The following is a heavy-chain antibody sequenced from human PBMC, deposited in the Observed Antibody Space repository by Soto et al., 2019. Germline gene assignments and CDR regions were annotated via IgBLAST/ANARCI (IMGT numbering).Heavy chain of an antibody. CDR2: IYYSGST. CDR1: GDSISSSSYY. CDR3: ARALILTGYYIHDAFDI. J-gene: IGHJ3*02. V-gene: IGHV4-39*07. D-gene: IGHD3-9*01. Sequence: PSETLSLTCTVSGDSISSSSYYWGWIRQPPGKGLEWIGSIYYSGSTYYNPSLKSRVTISVDTSKNQFSLKLSSVTAADTAVYYCARALILTGYYIHDAFDIWGQGTMVTVSS.